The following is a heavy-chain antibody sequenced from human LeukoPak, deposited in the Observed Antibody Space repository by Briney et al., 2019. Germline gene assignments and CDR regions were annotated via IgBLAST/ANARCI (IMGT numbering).Heavy chain of an antibody. CDR1: GFTFSNYA. Sequence: PGGSLRLSCAASGFTFSNYALTWVRQTPRKGLEWVSAISVSGRTFYAESVKGRFTISRDNAKNSLYLQMNSLRAEDTAVYYCTVPAATSTTPFDYWGQGTLVTVSS. CDR2: ISVSGRT. J-gene: IGHJ4*02. CDR3: TVPAATSTTPFDY. D-gene: IGHD2-15*01. V-gene: IGHV3-23*01.